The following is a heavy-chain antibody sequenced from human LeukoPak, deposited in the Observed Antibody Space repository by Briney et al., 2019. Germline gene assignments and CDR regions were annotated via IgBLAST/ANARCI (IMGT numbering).Heavy chain of an antibody. V-gene: IGHV1-8*01. CDR1: GYTFTSYD. CDR2: MNPNSGNT. D-gene: IGHD3-22*01. J-gene: IGHJ4*02. Sequence: ASVKVSCKASGYTFTSYDINWVRQATGQGLEWMGWMNPNSGNTGYAQKFQGRVTMTRNTSISTAYMELSSLRSEDTAVYYCARGRYYYDSSGYPTPLDYWGQGTLVTVSS. CDR3: ARGRYYYDSSGYPTPLDY.